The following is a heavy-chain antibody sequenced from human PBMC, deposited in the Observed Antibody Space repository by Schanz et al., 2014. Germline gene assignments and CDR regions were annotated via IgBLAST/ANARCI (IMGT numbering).Heavy chain of an antibody. CDR3: ARGGADSAMAHEY. D-gene: IGHD5-18*01. V-gene: IGHV3-23*01. J-gene: IGHJ4*02. CDR1: GFIFSDYA. CDR2: ISGSGSST. Sequence: EVQLLESGGGLVQPGGSLRLSCTASGFIFSDYAMSWVRQAPGKGLEWVSGISGSGSSTFFADSVKGRFSMSRDNSKNRVFLQMNSLRAEDTAVYYCARGGADSAMAHEYWGRGTLVTVSS.